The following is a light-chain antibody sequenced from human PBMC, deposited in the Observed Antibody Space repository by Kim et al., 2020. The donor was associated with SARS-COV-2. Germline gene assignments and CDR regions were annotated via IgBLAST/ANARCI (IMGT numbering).Light chain of an antibody. CDR2: GAS. CDR1: QSVSKN. J-gene: IGKJ2*01. V-gene: IGKV3-15*01. CDR3: QQYNNWPPEYT. Sequence: SPGERATLACRASQSVSKNLAWYQQKPGQAPRLLIYGASNRATGIPARFTGSGSGTEFTLSISSLQSEDFAVYYCQQYNNWPPEYTFGQGTKLEIK.